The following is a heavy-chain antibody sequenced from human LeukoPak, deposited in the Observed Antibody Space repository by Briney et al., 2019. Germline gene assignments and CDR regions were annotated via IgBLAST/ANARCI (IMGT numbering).Heavy chain of an antibody. D-gene: IGHD3-3*01. Sequence: SSETLSLTCAVYGGSFSGYYWSWIRQPPGKGLEWIGEINHSGSTNYNPSLKSRVTISVDTSKNQFSLKLSSVTAADTAVYYCARNYDSDAFDIWGQGTMVTVSS. CDR3: ARNYDSDAFDI. CDR1: GGSFSGYY. CDR2: INHSGST. V-gene: IGHV4-34*01. J-gene: IGHJ3*02.